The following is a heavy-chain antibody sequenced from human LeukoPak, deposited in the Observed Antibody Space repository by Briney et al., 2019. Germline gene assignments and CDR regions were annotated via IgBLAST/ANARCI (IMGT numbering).Heavy chain of an antibody. D-gene: IGHD3-10*01. CDR2: IYYSGST. CDR1: GGSISSYY. CDR3: ARDSSGATGMDV. V-gene: IGHV4-59*01. J-gene: IGHJ6*03. Sequence: KASETLSLTCAVSGGSISSYYWSWIRQPPGKGLEWIGYIYYSGSTNYNPSLKSRVTISVDTSRNQFSLKLSSVTAADTAVYYCARDSSGATGMDVWGKGTTVTVSS.